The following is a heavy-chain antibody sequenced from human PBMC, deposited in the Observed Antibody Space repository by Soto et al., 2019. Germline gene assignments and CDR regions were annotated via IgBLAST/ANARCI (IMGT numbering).Heavy chain of an antibody. Sequence: GGSLRLSCAASGFTFSNAWMNWVRQAPGKGLEWVGRIKSNTDGGTTDYAAPVKGRFTILRDDSENTLYLQMNSLKIDDTGVYYCTTDSQWGIWGQGTMVTVSS. D-gene: IGHD2-8*01. CDR2: IKSNTDGGTT. V-gene: IGHV3-15*07. CDR1: GFTFSNAW. CDR3: TTDSQWGI. J-gene: IGHJ3*02.